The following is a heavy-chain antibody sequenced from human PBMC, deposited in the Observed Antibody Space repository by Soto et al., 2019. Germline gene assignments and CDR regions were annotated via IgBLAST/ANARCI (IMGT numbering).Heavy chain of an antibody. Sequence: HPGGSLRLSCAASGFTFDDYAMHWVRQAPGKGLEWVSGISWNSGSIGYADSVKGRFTISRDNAKNSLYLQMNSLRAEDTALYYCAKDLYSYDDNYYYYGMDVWGQGTTVTVSS. J-gene: IGHJ6*02. CDR1: GFTFDDYA. V-gene: IGHV3-9*01. CDR3: AKDLYSYDDNYYYYGMDV. D-gene: IGHD5-18*01. CDR2: ISWNSGSI.